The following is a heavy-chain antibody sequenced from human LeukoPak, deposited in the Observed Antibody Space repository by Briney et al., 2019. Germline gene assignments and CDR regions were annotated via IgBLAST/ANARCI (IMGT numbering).Heavy chain of an antibody. V-gene: IGHV4-61*02. J-gene: IGHJ2*01. CDR1: GGSVSRGSYY. CDR2: IYTSGST. CDR3: ARYYTESYWYFDL. D-gene: IGHD3-3*01. Sequence: SETLSLTCTVSGGSVSRGSYYWTWIRQPAGKGLEWIGRIYTSGSTNYNPSLKSRVTISLDTSKNQFSLKLSSVTAADTAVYYCARYYTESYWYFDLWGRGTLVTVSS.